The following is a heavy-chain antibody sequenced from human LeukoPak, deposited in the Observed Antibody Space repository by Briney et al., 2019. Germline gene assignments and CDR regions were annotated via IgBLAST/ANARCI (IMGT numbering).Heavy chain of an antibody. J-gene: IGHJ4*02. CDR1: GPSVSGAY. Sequence: AASFSLAYAVDGPSVSGAYCSWVRHHARKGLEWLGHIYTRGSSNYNPSLTSRVTISVDTSKNQFSLKLSSVTAADTAVYYCARLFRGYYYDSSGYSYYFDYWGQGTLVTVSS. D-gene: IGHD3-22*01. V-gene: IGHV4-4*09. CDR3: ARLFRGYYYDSSGYSYYFDY. CDR2: IYTRGSS.